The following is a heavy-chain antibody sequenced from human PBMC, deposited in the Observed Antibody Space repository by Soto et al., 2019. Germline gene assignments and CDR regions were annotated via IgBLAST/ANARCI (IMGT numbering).Heavy chain of an antibody. V-gene: IGHV3-7*03. CDR2: IKQDGSEK. D-gene: IGHD2-15*01. Sequence: GGSLRLSCAASGFTFSSYWMSWVRQAPGKGLEWVANIKQDGSEKYYVDSVKGRFTISRDNAKNSLYLQMNSLRAEDTAVYYCARDLVVAATHSLYYYYYGMDVWGQGTTVTSP. CDR1: GFTFSSYW. CDR3: ARDLVVAATHSLYYYYYGMDV. J-gene: IGHJ6*02.